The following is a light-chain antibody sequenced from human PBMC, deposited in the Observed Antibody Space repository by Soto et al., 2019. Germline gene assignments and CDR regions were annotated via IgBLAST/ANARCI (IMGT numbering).Light chain of an antibody. CDR3: QQRSNWPPLIS. CDR2: DAS. J-gene: IGKJ5*01. CDR1: QSISTF. Sequence: EVVLTQSPATLSLSPGDRATLSCRASQSISTFLTWYQQKPGQAPRLLIYDASNRATGIPARFSGSGSGTDFTLTISSLEPEDFAVYYCQQRSNWPPLISFGQGTRLE. V-gene: IGKV3-11*01.